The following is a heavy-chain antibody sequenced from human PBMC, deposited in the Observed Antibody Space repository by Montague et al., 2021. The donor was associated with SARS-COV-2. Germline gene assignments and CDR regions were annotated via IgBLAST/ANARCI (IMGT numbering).Heavy chain of an antibody. V-gene: IGHV3-23*03. CDR2: VFASGSGT. J-gene: IGHJ2*01. CDR1: GFTFSAYA. Sequence: SLRLSLSASGFTFSAYAMSWVRQAPGKGLEWVSSVFASGSGTYYADSVKGRFTISRDNSKSTLFLQMSSLRAEDTSIYYCARNPTVSGMPATISWYFDLWGRGTLVTASS. D-gene: IGHD1-26*01. CDR3: ARNPTVSGMPATISWYFDL.